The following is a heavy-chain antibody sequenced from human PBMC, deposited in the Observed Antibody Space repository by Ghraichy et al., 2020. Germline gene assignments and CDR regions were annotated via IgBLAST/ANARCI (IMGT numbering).Heavy chain of an antibody. CDR3: TTEMTSGSELFLFWYYFDY. V-gene: IGHV3-15*01. J-gene: IGHJ4*02. CDR1: GFTFSNAW. CDR2: IKSKTDGGTT. D-gene: IGHD1-26*01. Sequence: GGSLRLSCAASGFTFSNAWMSWVRQAPGKGLEWVGRIKSKTDGGTTDYAAPVKGRFTISRDDSKNTLYLQMNSLKTEDTAVYYCTTEMTSGSELFLFWYYFDYWGQGTLVTVSS.